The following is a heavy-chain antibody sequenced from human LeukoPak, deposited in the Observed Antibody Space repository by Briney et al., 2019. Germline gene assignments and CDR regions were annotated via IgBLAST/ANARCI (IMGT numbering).Heavy chain of an antibody. D-gene: IGHD3-16*01. CDR3: VVRGGFRFDN. CDR2: ISGSGVMT. J-gene: IGHJ4*02. Sequence: GGSLRLSCVGSGFVFGSYAMNWVRQAPGKGLDWVSAISGSGVMTKYADSVRGRFTSSRDNTKNTLHLQMNSLRPEDTAVYYCVVRGGFRFDNWGQGNLVTVSS. CDR1: GFVFGSYA. V-gene: IGHV3-23*01.